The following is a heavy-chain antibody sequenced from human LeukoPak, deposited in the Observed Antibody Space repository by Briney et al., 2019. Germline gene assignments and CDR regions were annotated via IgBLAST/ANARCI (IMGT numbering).Heavy chain of an antibody. CDR1: GFTFSSYA. CDR3: ATQAGMITFGGVIVVPAGEDY. CDR2: ISGSGGST. V-gene: IGHV3-23*01. D-gene: IGHD3-16*02. Sequence: GGSLRLSCAASGFTFSSYAMSWVRQAPGKGLEWVSAISGSGGSTYYADSVKGRFTISRDNSKNTLYLQMNSLRAEDTAVYYCATQAGMITFGGVIVVPAGEDYWGQGTLVTVSS. J-gene: IGHJ4*02.